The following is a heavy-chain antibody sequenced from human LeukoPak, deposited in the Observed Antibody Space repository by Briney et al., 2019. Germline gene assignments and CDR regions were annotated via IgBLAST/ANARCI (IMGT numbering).Heavy chain of an antibody. CDR3: ARAVYYYDSSGYPYWYFDL. Sequence: SETLSLTCTVSGGSISSYYWSWIRQPPGKGLEWIGYIYYSGSTNYNPSLKSRVTISVDTSKNQFSLKLSSVTAADTAVYYCARAVYYYDSSGYPYWYFDLWGRGTLVTASS. D-gene: IGHD3-22*01. V-gene: IGHV4-59*01. CDR1: GGSISSYY. CDR2: IYYSGST. J-gene: IGHJ2*01.